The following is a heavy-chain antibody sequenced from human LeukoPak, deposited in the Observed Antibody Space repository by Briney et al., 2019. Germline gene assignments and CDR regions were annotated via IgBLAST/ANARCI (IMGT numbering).Heavy chain of an antibody. CDR2: ISSSGSYI. J-gene: IGHJ5*02. D-gene: IGHD2-15*01. CDR1: RFTFSSYS. V-gene: IGHV3-21*04. Sequence: GGSLRLSCAASRFTFSSYSMNWVRQAPGKGLEWVSSISSSGSYIYYADSVKGRFTISRDSAKNSLYLQMNSLRAEDTAVYYCARMSGYCSGGSCYGNNWFDPWGQGTLVTVSS. CDR3: ARMSGYCSGGSCYGNNWFDP.